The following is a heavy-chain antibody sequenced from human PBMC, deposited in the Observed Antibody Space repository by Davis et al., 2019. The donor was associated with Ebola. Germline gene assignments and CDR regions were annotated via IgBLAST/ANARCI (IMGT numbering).Heavy chain of an antibody. CDR2: INPNSGGT. CDR1: GGTFSSYA. D-gene: IGHD2-8*01. J-gene: IGHJ6*03. V-gene: IGHV1-2*04. Sequence: ASVKVSCKASGGTFSSYAISWVRQAPGQGLEWMGWINPNSGGTNYAQRFQDWVTMTRDTSITTAYVELSGLTSDDTAIYYCARALSATYDYYVDVWGKGTAVTVSS. CDR3: ARALSATYDYYVDV.